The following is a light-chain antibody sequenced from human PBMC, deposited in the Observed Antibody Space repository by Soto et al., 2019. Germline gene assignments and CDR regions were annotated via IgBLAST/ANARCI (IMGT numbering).Light chain of an antibody. CDR2: GAT. V-gene: IGKV3-20*01. CDR3: HQYATWT. Sequence: EIVLTQSPGPLSSSPGERVTLSCRASQNVDSVYLTWYQQKVGQAPRLLLYGATNRATGVPDRFSGSGSGTDFSLTISSLEPEDFAVYYCHQYATWTFGQGTTVDIK. J-gene: IGKJ1*01. CDR1: QNVDSVY.